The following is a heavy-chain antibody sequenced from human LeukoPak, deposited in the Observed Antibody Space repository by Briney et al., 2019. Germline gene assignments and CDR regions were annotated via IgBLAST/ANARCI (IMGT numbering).Heavy chain of an antibody. CDR2: ISGSGGST. Sequence: PGGSLRLSCAASGFTFSSYAMSWVRRAPGKGLEWVSAISGSGGSTYYADSVKGRFTISRDNSKNTLYLQMNSLRAEDTAVYYCAKLPLQDYRGNWFDPWGQGTLVTVSS. CDR3: AKLPLQDYRGNWFDP. D-gene: IGHD4-11*01. J-gene: IGHJ5*02. V-gene: IGHV3-23*01. CDR1: GFTFSSYA.